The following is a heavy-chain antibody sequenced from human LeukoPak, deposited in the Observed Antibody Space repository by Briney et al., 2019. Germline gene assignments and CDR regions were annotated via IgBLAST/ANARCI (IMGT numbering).Heavy chain of an antibody. CDR2: IYSGGST. J-gene: IGHJ3*02. CDR1: GFTVSSNY. Sequence: GGSLRLSCAASGFTVSSNYMSWVRQAPGKGLEWVSVIYSGGSTYYADSVKGRFTISRDNSKNTLYLQMNSLRAEDTAVYYCARHDPWGSDAFDIWGQGTMVTVSS. D-gene: IGHD7-27*01. V-gene: IGHV3-53*01. CDR3: ARHDPWGSDAFDI.